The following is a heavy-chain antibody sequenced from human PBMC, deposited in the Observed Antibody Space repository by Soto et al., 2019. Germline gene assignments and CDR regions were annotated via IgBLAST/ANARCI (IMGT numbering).Heavy chain of an antibody. CDR3: ARYQYSSSSVDY. CDR1: GGSITSYH. CDR2: IYYSGNT. D-gene: IGHD6-6*01. J-gene: IGHJ4*02. Sequence: SETLSLTCLVSGGSITSYHWSWIRQSPGKGLEWIGYIYYSGNTNYNPSLKSRVTISVDTSKNQFSLKLSSVTAADTAVYYCARYQYSSSSVDYWGQGTLVTVSS. V-gene: IGHV4-59*01.